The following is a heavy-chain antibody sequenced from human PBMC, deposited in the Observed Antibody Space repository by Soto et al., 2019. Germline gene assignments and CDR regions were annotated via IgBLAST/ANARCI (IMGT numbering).Heavy chain of an antibody. D-gene: IGHD5-12*01. V-gene: IGHV4-31*03. CDR3: ARKDSGYADYMDV. J-gene: IGHJ6*03. Sequence: SETLSLTCTVSGGSLSSGGYYWSWIRQHPGKGLEWIGYIYYSGSTYYNPSLKSRVTMSVDTSENQFSLRLSSVTAADTAVYYCARKDSGYADYMDVWGKGTTVTVSS. CDR1: GGSLSSGGYY. CDR2: IYYSGST.